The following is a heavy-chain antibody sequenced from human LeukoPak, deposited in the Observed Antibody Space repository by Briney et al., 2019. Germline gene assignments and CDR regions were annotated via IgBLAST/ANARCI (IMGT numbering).Heavy chain of an antibody. CDR3: AAEPRPRIVVVPAAIVRVELGDAFDI. CDR2: IVVGRGNT. J-gene: IGHJ3*02. D-gene: IGHD2-2*02. CDR1: GFTFTSSA. V-gene: IGHV1-58*01. Sequence: ASVKVSCKASGFTFTSSAVQWVRQARGQRLEWIGWIVVGRGNTNYAQKFQERVTITRDMSTNTAYMELSSLRSEDTAVYYCAAEPRPRIVVVPAAIVRVELGDAFDIWGQGTMVTVSS.